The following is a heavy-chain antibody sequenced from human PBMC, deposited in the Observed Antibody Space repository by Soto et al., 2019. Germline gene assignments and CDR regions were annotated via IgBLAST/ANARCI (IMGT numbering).Heavy chain of an antibody. CDR3: AKGFLGSCRGARCYSFDF. D-gene: IGHD2-15*01. CDR2: IIGSGVDT. V-gene: IGHV3-23*01. Sequence: GGSLRLSCAASGFTFGSYAMNLVRQTPGKGLEWVSSIIGSGVDTYYADSVKGRFTISRDNSKNTLYLQMNSLRAEDTAVYYCAKGFLGSCRGARCYSFDFWGQGTPVTVSS. CDR1: GFTFGSYA. J-gene: IGHJ4*02.